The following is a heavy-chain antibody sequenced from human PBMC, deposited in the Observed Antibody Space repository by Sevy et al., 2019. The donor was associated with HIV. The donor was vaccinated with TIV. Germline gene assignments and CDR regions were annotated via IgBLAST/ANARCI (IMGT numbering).Heavy chain of an antibody. CDR2: INHGGST. CDR3: ARTDCTNGVCYKAFDY. Sequence: SETLSLTCAVYGGSFSGYYWSWIRQPPGKGLEWIGEINHGGSTNYNPSLKSRVTISVDTSKNQFSLKLSSVTAADTAVYYCARTDCTNGVCYKAFDYWGQGTLVTVSS. CDR1: GGSFSGYY. J-gene: IGHJ4*02. V-gene: IGHV4-34*01. D-gene: IGHD2-8*01.